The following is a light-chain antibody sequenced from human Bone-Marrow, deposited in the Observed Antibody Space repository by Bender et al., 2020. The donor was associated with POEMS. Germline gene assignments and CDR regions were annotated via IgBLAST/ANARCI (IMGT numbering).Light chain of an antibody. Sequence: SYGLTQPPSVAVSPGQTATISCSGDNLGDKFVCWYQQRPGQSPVLVIYRDSKRPSGIPGRFSGSNSGNTATLTISGTQTMDEADYYCQASDTTSGVVFGGGTRLTVL. CDR1: NLGDKF. CDR3: QASDTTSGVV. CDR2: RDS. J-gene: IGLJ2*01. V-gene: IGLV3-1*01.